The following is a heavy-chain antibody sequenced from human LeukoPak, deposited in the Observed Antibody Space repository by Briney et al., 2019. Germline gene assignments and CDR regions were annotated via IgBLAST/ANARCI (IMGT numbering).Heavy chain of an antibody. J-gene: IGHJ4*02. V-gene: IGHV1-69*04. CDR2: IIPILGIA. CDR1: GGTFSSYA. Sequence: SVKVSCKASGGTFSSYAISWVRQAPGQGLEWMGRIIPILGIANYAQKFQGRVTITADKSTSTAYMELSSLRSEDTAVYYCARGGDSISVFDYWGQGTLVTVSS. CDR3: ARGGDSISVFDY. D-gene: IGHD2-21*02.